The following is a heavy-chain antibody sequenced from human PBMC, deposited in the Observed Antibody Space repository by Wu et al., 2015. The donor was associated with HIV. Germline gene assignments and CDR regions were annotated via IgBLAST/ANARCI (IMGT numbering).Heavy chain of an antibody. CDR1: GYTLTELY. V-gene: IGHV1-24*01. CDR2: FDSEDDKK. CDR3: VRRGLCDHCGNFDFQH. D-gene: IGHD4-23*01. J-gene: IGHJ1*01. Sequence: QVQFMQSGAEVKMPGASVRVSCKVSGYTLTELYMHWVRQAPGKGLEWMGGFDSEDDKKIYGQKFQGRVTISEDRSTDTVYMELSSLKSEDTALYYCVRRGLCDHCGNFDFQHWGQGTPVVVSS.